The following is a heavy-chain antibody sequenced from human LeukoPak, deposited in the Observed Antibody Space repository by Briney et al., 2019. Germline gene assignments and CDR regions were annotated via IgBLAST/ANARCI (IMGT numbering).Heavy chain of an antibody. J-gene: IGHJ6*04. Sequence: GGSLRLSCAASGFTFDDYAMHWVRQAPGKGLEWVSLISWDGGSTYYADSVKGRFTISRDNSKNSLYLQMKSLRAEDTALYYCAKAASPKSRRYGMDVWGKGTTVTVSS. CDR2: ISWDGGST. CDR1: GFTFDDYA. CDR3: AKAASPKSRRYGMDV. V-gene: IGHV3-43D*04.